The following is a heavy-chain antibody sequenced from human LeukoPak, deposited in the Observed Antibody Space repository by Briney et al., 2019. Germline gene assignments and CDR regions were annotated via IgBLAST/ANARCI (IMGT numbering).Heavy chain of an antibody. V-gene: IGHV3-30*18. D-gene: IGHD6-19*01. CDR3: AKDSGIAVAGTLRAFDI. CDR1: GFTFSSYG. J-gene: IGHJ3*02. CDR2: ISYDGSNK. Sequence: GGSLRLSCAASGFTFSSYGMHWVRQAPGKGLEWVAVISYDGSNKYFADSVKGRFTISRDNSKNTLYLQMNSLRAEDTAVYYCAKDSGIAVAGTLRAFDIWGQGTMVAVSS.